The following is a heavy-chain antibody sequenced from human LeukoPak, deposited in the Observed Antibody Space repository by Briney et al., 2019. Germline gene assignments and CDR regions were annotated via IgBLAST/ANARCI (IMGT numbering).Heavy chain of an antibody. CDR2: VSWNSGSI. V-gene: IGHV3-9*01. D-gene: IGHD2-2*02. CDR1: GFTFDDYA. Sequence: SLRLSCAASGFTFDDYAMHWVRQAPGKGLEWVSGVSWNSGSIGYADSVKGRFTISRDNAKNSLYLQMNSLRAEDTALYYCAKADCSSTSCDIDYWGQGTLVTVSS. J-gene: IGHJ4*02. CDR3: AKADCSSTSCDIDY.